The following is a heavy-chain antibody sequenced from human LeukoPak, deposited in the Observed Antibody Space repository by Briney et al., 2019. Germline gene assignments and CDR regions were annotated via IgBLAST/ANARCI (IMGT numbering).Heavy chain of an antibody. J-gene: IGHJ6*02. V-gene: IGHV1-46*01. Sequence: ASVKVSCRASGYTFTSYYMHWVRQAPGQGLEWMGIINPSGGSTSYAQKFQGRVTMTRDTSTSTVYMELSSLRSEDTAVYYCARGHCSSTSCYTIDLSGYYGMDVWGQGTTVTVSS. D-gene: IGHD2-2*02. CDR1: GYTFTSYY. CDR3: ARGHCSSTSCYTIDLSGYYGMDV. CDR2: INPSGGST.